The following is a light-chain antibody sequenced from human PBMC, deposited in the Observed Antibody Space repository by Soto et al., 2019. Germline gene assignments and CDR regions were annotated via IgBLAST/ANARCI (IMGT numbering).Light chain of an antibody. CDR1: QSILSSSNNKNS. CDR2: WAS. CDR3: QQYYSTPH. Sequence: DIVMTQSPDSLTVSLGERAIINCKSSQSILSSSNNKNSLAWYQQKPGQSPKLLIYWASTRESGVSDRFSGSGSGTDFPLTISSLQAEDVAVYYCQQYYSTPHFGQGTRLVIK. J-gene: IGKJ5*01. V-gene: IGKV4-1*01.